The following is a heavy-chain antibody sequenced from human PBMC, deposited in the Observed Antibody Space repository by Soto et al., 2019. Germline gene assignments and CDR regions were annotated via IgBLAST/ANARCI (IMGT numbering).Heavy chain of an antibody. D-gene: IGHD2-2*02. V-gene: IGHV1-2*02. J-gene: IGHJ6*02. CDR3: ATSLTEGYCTITGCYTRPLYGMDV. CDR1: GYTFSGYY. CDR2: INPNSGGT. Sequence: QEQLVQSGAEVKKPGASVKVSCKASGYTFSGYYIHWLRQAPGQGLEWMGWINPNSGGTNYAQKFQGRVTVTRDTPTSTAYMELSRLTSDDTAVYYCATSLTEGYCTITGCYTRPLYGMDVWGQGTTVTVSS.